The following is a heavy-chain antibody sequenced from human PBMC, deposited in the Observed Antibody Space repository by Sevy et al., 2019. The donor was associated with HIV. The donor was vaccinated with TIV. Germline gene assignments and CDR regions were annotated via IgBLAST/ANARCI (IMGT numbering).Heavy chain of an antibody. D-gene: IGHD2-2*01. CDR1: GFIFSSYW. CDR2: INQDGSEK. Sequence: GGSLRLSCAASGFIFSSYWMSWVRQAPGKGLEWVANINQDGSEKQYVDSVKGRFSISRDNAKNSLYLQMNSLRAEDTAVYYCARGGCSSTRCYQVGDWFDPWGQGTLVTVSS. CDR3: ARGGCSSTRCYQVGDWFDP. V-gene: IGHV3-7*01. J-gene: IGHJ5*02.